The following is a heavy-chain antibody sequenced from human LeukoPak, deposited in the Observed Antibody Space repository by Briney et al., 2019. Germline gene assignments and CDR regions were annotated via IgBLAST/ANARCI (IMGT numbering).Heavy chain of an antibody. V-gene: IGHV3-23*01. CDR2: ISGSGGST. CDR1: GFTFSSYA. Sequence: GGSLRLSCAASGFTFSSYAMSWVRQAPGKGLEGVSAISGSGGSTYYADSVKGRFTISRDNSKNTLYLQMNSLRAEDTAVYYCAKDRGSGWYNWFDPWGQGTLVTVSS. D-gene: IGHD6-19*01. J-gene: IGHJ5*02. CDR3: AKDRGSGWYNWFDP.